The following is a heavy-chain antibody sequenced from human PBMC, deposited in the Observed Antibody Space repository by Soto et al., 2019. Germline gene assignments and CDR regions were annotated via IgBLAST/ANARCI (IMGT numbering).Heavy chain of an antibody. V-gene: IGHV4-4*02. J-gene: IGHJ6*02. CDR1: GGSISSSNW. CDR2: IYHSGST. CDR3: ARDKAVAGYYYYGMDV. D-gene: IGHD6-19*01. Sequence: PSETLSLTCAVSGGSISSSNWWSWVRQPPGKGLEWIGEIYHSGSTNYNPSLKSRVTISVDKSKNQFSLKLSSVTAADTAVYYCARDKAVAGYYYYGMDVWGQGTTVTVSS.